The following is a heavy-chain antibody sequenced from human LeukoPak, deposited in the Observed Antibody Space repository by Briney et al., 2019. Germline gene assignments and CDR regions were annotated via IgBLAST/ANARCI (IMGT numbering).Heavy chain of an antibody. CDR3: AKVGSLQAGYYFDY. CDR2: ISYDGSNK. V-gene: IGHV3-30*18. J-gene: IGHJ4*02. Sequence: GGSLRLSCAASGFTFSSYGMHWVRQAPGKGLEWVAVISYDGSNKYYADSVKGRFTISRDNSKNTLYLQMNSLRAEDTAVYYCAKVGSLQAGYYFDYRGQGTLVTVSS. CDR1: GFTFSSYG. D-gene: IGHD3-10*01.